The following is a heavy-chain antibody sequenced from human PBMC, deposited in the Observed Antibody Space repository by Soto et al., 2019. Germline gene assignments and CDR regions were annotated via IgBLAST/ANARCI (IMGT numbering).Heavy chain of an antibody. J-gene: IGHJ6*02. Sequence: ASVKVSCKASGYTFTGYCMHWVRHAPGQGLEWMGWINPNSGGTNYAQKFQGRVTMTRDTSISTAYMELSRLRSDDTAVYYCARSELLDYYYYGMDVWGQGTTVTVSS. D-gene: IGHD2-15*01. CDR1: GYTFTGYC. CDR3: ARSELLDYYYYGMDV. CDR2: INPNSGGT. V-gene: IGHV1-2*02.